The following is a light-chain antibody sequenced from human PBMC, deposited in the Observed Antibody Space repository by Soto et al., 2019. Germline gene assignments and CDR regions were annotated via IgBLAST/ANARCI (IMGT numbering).Light chain of an antibody. CDR2: DVT. CDR1: TNDVGNYYY. V-gene: IGLV2-11*01. J-gene: IGLJ1*01. Sequence: QSVLTQPRSVSGSPGQSVTISCTGTTNDVGNYYYVSWYQQHPSKAPKLIIYDVTKRPSGVPDRFSGSKSGNTASLTISGLQAEDEADYYCCSYAGSYSYVFGTGTKLTVL. CDR3: CSYAGSYSYV.